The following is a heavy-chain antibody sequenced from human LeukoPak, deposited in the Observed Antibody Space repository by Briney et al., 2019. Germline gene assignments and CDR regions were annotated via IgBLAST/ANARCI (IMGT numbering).Heavy chain of an antibody. CDR3: AATVDCCSGGSCNNHYYGMDV. D-gene: IGHD2-15*01. Sequence: GASVKVSCKASGFTFTSSAMQWVRQARGQRLEWIGWVVVGSGNTNYAQKFQERVTITRDMSARTVYMELSSLRSEDTAVYYCAATVDCCSGGSCNNHYYGMDVWGQGTTVTVSS. J-gene: IGHJ6*02. CDR1: GFTFTSSA. CDR2: VVVGSGNT. V-gene: IGHV1-58*02.